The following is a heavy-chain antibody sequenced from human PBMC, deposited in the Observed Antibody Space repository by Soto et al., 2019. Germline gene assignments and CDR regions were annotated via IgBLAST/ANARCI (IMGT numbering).Heavy chain of an antibody. CDR1: GFTFSSYW. CDR3: ARVTTIAVADYFDY. V-gene: IGHV3-7*01. J-gene: IGHJ4*02. CDR2: IKQDGSGK. D-gene: IGHD6-19*01. Sequence: GGSLRLSCAASGFTFSSYWMSWVRQAPGKGLEWVANIKQDGSGKYYVDSVKGRFTISRDNAKNSLYLQMNSLRAEDTAVYYCARVTTIAVADYFDYWGQGTLVTVSS.